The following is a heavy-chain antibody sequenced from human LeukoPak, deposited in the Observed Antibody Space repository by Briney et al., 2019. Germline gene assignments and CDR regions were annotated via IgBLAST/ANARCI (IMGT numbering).Heavy chain of an antibody. CDR1: GFTFSLYS. V-gene: IGHV3-48*01. J-gene: IGHJ3*02. CDR2: ISGSSTI. CDR3: ARGVGAFEI. Sequence: GSLRLSCAASGFTFSLYSLNWVRQAPGKGLEWVSYISGSSTIDYADSVKGRFTISRDNAKNSLYLQMDSLRAEDTAAYYCARGVGAFEIWGQGTMVTVSS.